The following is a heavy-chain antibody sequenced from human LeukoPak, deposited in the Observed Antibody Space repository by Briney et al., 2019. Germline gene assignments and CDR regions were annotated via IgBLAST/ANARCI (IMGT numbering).Heavy chain of an antibody. CDR1: GGSISTGAYS. J-gene: IGHJ3*02. Sequence: NASETLSLTCTVSGGSISTGAYSWSWIRQPPGKGLEWIGFIYHSGSTYYNPSLKSRVTISVDRSKNQFSLNLTSVTAADTAVYYCARDPMGRNYYDSSAYKAEGDIWGQGTMVTISS. D-gene: IGHD3-22*01. CDR3: ARDPMGRNYYDSSAYKAEGDI. V-gene: IGHV4-30-2*01. CDR2: IYHSGST.